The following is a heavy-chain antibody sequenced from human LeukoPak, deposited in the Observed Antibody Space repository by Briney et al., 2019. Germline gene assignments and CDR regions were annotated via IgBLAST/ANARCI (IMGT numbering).Heavy chain of an antibody. D-gene: IGHD2-2*01. CDR1: GFTFSTYA. CDR3: ARGAMTERTFDI. J-gene: IGHJ3*02. V-gene: IGHV3-23*01. CDR2: ISGSGGTT. Sequence: PGGSLRLSCAASGFTFSTYAMSWVRQAPGKGLEWVSLISGSGGTTYYADSVKGRFTISRDNSKNTVYLQMNSLRVEDTAVYYCARGAMTERTFDIWGQGTKVTVSS.